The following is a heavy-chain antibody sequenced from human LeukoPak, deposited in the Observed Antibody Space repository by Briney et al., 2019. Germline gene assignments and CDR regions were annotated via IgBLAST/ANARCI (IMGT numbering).Heavy chain of an antibody. Sequence: GASVKVSCKASGYTFTSYYMHWVRQAPGQGLEWMGWISAYNGNTNYAQKLQGRVTMTTDTSTSTAYMELRSLRSDDTAVYYCARGRSSRTSRLHPDYWGQGTLVTVSS. CDR2: ISAYNGNT. J-gene: IGHJ4*02. CDR3: ARGRSSRTSRLHPDY. D-gene: IGHD1/OR15-1a*01. CDR1: GYTFTSYY. V-gene: IGHV1-18*04.